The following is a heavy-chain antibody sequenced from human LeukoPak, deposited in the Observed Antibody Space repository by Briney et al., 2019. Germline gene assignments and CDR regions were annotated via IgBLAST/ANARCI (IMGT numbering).Heavy chain of an antibody. CDR3: ARHRWGRGYSYGRSRPGRFDY. CDR2: IYYSGST. J-gene: IGHJ4*02. CDR1: GGSISSSSYY. D-gene: IGHD5-18*01. Sequence: PSETLSLTCTVSGGSISSSSYYWGWIRQPPGKGLEWIGSIYYSGSTYYNPSLTSRVTLSVDTSKNQFSLKLSSVTAADTAVYYCARHRWGRGYSYGRSRPGRFDYWGQGTLVTVSS. V-gene: IGHV4-39*01.